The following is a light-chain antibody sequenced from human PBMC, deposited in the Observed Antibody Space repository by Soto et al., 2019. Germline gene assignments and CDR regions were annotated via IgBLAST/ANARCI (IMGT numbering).Light chain of an antibody. J-gene: IGKJ1*01. Sequence: DIQMTQSPSTLSASVGDRVTVTCRASQSISSWLAWYQQKAGKAPKLLIYKASALESGVPSRFSDSGSGTEFTLTISSLEPEDFATYYCQHYNTYPWTFGQGTKVDIK. CDR1: QSISSW. CDR3: QHYNTYPWT. V-gene: IGKV1-5*03. CDR2: KAS.